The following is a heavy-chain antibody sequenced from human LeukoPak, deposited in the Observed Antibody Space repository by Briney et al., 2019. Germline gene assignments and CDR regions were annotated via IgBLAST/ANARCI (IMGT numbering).Heavy chain of an antibody. D-gene: IGHD3-22*01. J-gene: IGHJ4*02. V-gene: IGHV3-49*03. CDR1: GFTFGDYA. Sequence: GGSLRLSCTTSGFTFGDYAMSWFRQAPRKGLEWVGFIRSKAYGGTTEYAASVKGRFTISRDDSKSIAYLQMNSLKTEDTAVYYCTREGAYGYYYFDDYWGQGTLVTVSS. CDR2: IRSKAYGGTT. CDR3: TREGAYGYYYFDDY.